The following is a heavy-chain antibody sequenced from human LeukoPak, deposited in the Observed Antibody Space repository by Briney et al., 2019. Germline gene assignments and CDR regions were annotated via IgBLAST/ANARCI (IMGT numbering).Heavy chain of an antibody. J-gene: IGHJ4*02. V-gene: IGHV3-23*01. CDR1: GFTFSSYG. D-gene: IGHD3-10*01. CDR2: ISGSGGST. Sequence: GGSLRLSCAASGFTFSSYGMSWVRQAPGKGLEWVSAISGSGGSTYYADSVKGRFTISRDNSKNTLYLQMNGLRLEDTALYFCAKGGLNFGDGGHWGQGTLVIVSS. CDR3: AKGGLNFGDGGH.